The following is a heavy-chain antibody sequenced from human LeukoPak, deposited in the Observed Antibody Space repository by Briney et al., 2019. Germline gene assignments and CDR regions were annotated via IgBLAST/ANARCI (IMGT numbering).Heavy chain of an antibody. D-gene: IGHD6-19*01. CDR3: AKDPAVANTARRFQH. V-gene: IGHV3-23*01. CDR1: GFTFSSYA. J-gene: IGHJ1*01. Sequence: GGSLRLSCAASGFTFSSYAMSWVRQAPGKGLEWVSAISVSGACTYYADSVNGRFTISRDNSKNTLYLQMNSLRVEDTAVYYCAKDPAVANTARRFQHWGQGTLVTVT. CDR2: ISVSGACT.